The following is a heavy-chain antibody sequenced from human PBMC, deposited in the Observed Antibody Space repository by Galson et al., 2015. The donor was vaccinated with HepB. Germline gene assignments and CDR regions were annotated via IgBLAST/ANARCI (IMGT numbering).Heavy chain of an antibody. CDR1: GYTLNEFC. Sequence: SVKVSCKVSGYTLNEFCMHWVRQAPGKGLEWMGGCNAEDGETIYARKFQGRLTMTEDTSTDTAYMDLSSLRSEDTALYYCTTADGRNCSNGVCYHFDYWGQGTLLTVSS. D-gene: IGHD2-8*01. V-gene: IGHV1-24*01. J-gene: IGHJ4*02. CDR3: TTADGRNCSNGVCYHFDY. CDR2: CNAEDGET.